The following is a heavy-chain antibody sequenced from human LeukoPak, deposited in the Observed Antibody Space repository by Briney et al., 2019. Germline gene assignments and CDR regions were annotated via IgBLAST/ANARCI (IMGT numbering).Heavy chain of an antibody. CDR3: ARFAVHRRITVAGQFGLDY. CDR1: GYTFSGYY. Sequence: ASVKVSCKASGYTFSGYYMHWVRQAPGQGLEWMGWINPKSGGTNEAQKFHDRVTMTRDTSIRTAYMEVSSLRSDDTAVYYCARFAVHRRITVAGQFGLDYWGQGTLVSVSS. J-gene: IGHJ4*02. CDR2: INPKSGGT. V-gene: IGHV1-2*02. D-gene: IGHD6-19*01.